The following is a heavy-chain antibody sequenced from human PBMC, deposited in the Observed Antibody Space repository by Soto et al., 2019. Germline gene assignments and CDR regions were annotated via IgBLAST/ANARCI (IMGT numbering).Heavy chain of an antibody. CDR1: GGSISSGGYY. D-gene: IGHD3-16*01. V-gene: IGHV4-31*03. CDR3: ASQHSSPLRPYGMDV. Sequence: QVQLQESGPGLVKPSQTLSLTCTVSGGSISSGGYYWSWIRQHPGKGLEWIGYIYYSGSTYYNPSLKSRVTIXXDXSXXQFSLKLSSVTAADTAVYDCASQHSSPLRPYGMDVWGQGTTVTVSS. CDR2: IYYSGST. J-gene: IGHJ6*02.